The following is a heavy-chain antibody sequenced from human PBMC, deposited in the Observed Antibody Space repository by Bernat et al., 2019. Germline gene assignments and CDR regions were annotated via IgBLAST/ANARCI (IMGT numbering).Heavy chain of an antibody. CDR2: ISSSSSYT. V-gene: IGHV3-11*05. D-gene: IGHD4-11*01. CDR1: GFTFSNYY. Sequence: QVQLVESGGGLVKPGGSLRLSCAASGFTFSNYYLRWIRQAPGKGLDWVSYISSSSSYTNYADSVKGRFTISRDNAKNSLYLQMNSLRAEDTAVYYCARGNCTTAPYMDVWGKGTMVTVSS. J-gene: IGHJ6*03. CDR3: ARGNCTTAPYMDV.